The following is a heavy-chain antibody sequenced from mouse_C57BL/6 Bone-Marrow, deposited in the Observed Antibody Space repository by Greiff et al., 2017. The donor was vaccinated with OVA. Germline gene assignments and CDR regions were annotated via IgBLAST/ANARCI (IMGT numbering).Heavy chain of an antibody. CDR2: IDPSDSYT. J-gene: IGHJ4*01. Sequence: QVQLKESGAELVRPGTSVKLSCKASGYTFTSYWMHWVKQRPGQGLEWIGVIDPSDSYTNYNQKFKGKATLTVDTSSSTAYMQLSSLTSEDSAVYYCARYYSNLYYYAMDYWGQGTSVTVSS. CDR1: GYTFTSYW. CDR3: ARYYSNLYYYAMDY. V-gene: IGHV1-59*01. D-gene: IGHD2-5*01.